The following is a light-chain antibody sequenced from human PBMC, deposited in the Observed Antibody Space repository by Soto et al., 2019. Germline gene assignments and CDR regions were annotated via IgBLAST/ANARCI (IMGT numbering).Light chain of an antibody. Sequence: QSVLTQPPSVSAAPGQRVTISCSGSSSNIGGNSVSWYQQLPGTAPKLLIYDDDKRPSGIPDRFSGSKSGTSATLGITGFQTGDEADYYCGSWDNSLSAYVFGTGTKV. CDR3: GSWDNSLSAYV. J-gene: IGLJ1*01. CDR1: SSNIGGNS. V-gene: IGLV1-51*01. CDR2: DDD.